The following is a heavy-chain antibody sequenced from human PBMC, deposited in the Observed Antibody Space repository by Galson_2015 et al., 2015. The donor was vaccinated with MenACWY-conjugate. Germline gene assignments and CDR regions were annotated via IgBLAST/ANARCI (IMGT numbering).Heavy chain of an antibody. CDR3: VRAEGWLRSAFDI. Sequence: SLRLSCAASGFSFSSYTLYWVRQAPGKGLEWVAVVSYDGSSKYYTDSVQGRFTISRDNSKNTVSLQMDSLRPEDSAVYYCVRAEGWLRSAFDICGPGTMVTGSS. J-gene: IGHJ3*02. D-gene: IGHD5-24*01. CDR2: VSYDGSSK. V-gene: IGHV3-30*10. CDR1: GFSFSSYT.